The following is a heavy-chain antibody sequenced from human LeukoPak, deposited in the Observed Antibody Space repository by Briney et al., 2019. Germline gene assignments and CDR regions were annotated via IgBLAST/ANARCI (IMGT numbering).Heavy chain of an antibody. J-gene: IGHJ4*02. Sequence: ASVKVSCKASGYTFTGYYMHWVRQAPGQGLEWMGWINPNSGGTNYAQKFQGRVTMTRDTSISTAYMELSRLRSDDPAVYYCARARVAVAATGFGYWGQGTLVTVSS. D-gene: IGHD6-19*01. V-gene: IGHV1-2*02. CDR3: ARARVAVAATGFGY. CDR2: INPNSGGT. CDR1: GYTFTGYY.